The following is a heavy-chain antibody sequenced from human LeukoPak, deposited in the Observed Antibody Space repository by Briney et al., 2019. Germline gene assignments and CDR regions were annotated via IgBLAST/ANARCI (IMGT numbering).Heavy chain of an antibody. CDR3: ARGDRRDGYRFDY. CDR1: GFTVSSTY. Sequence: GGSLRLSCAASGFTVSSTYMNWVRQAPGRGLEWVSIIYSGGSTYYAESVRGRFTISRDNSKNTLYLRMNSLRAEDTALYYCARGDRRDGYRFDYWGQGTLVTVSS. D-gene: IGHD5-24*01. V-gene: IGHV3-53*01. J-gene: IGHJ4*02. CDR2: IYSGGST.